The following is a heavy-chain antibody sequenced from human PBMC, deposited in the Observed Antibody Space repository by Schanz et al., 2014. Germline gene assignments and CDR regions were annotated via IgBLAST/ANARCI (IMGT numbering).Heavy chain of an antibody. D-gene: IGHD3-22*01. J-gene: IGHJ4*02. V-gene: IGHV3-23*05. CDR3: AKQHGVIQQVSDY. CDR1: GFTFSGYA. Sequence: EVQLLESGGGLVQPGGSLRISCAASGFTFSGYAMSWVRQAPGKGLEWVSSINSRSNFIYYADSVKGRFTISRDNAKNSLYLQMNSLRAEDTAVYYCAKQHGVIQQVSDYWGQGTLVTVSA. CDR2: INSRSNFI.